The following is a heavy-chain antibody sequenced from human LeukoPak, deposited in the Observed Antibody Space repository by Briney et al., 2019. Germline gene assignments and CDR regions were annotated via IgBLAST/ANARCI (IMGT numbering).Heavy chain of an antibody. CDR3: VRDMGYYDKV. D-gene: IGHD3-22*01. CDR1: GFTFSTSW. Sequence: GGSLRPSCATSGFTFSTSWMHWVRQAPGKGLVWVSRINTDGNTRDYADSVKGRFTISRDNAKNTLYLQMNSLRADDTAVYYCVRDMGYYDKVWGQGTLVTVSS. CDR2: INTDGNTR. J-gene: IGHJ4*02. V-gene: IGHV3-74*01.